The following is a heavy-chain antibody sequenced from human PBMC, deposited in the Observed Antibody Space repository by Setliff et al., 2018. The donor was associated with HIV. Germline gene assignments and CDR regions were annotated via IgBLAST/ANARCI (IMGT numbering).Heavy chain of an antibody. V-gene: IGHV1-3*01. J-gene: IGHJ3*02. CDR3: ATSVPTYYYDSSGRHNDAFDI. CDR2: IDAGNGNT. CDR1: GYRFSTYA. Sequence: ASVKVSCKASGYRFSTYAMHWVRQAPGQRLEWMGWIDAGNGNTKYSQKFQGRVTMTEDTSTDTAYMDLSSLRSEDTAVYYCATSVPTYYYDSSGRHNDAFDIWGQGTMVTVSS. D-gene: IGHD3-22*01.